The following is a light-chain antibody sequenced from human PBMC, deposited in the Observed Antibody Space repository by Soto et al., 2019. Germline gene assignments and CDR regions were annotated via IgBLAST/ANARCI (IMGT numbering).Light chain of an antibody. J-gene: IGKJ1*01. CDR1: PSISVW. CDR3: QQYNNRWT. V-gene: IGKV1-5*03. Sequence: IQMTQFPSTLSASVGDRATITCRASPSISVWLAWFQQKPGNAPKLLIYKASTLESGVPSRFSGSGSGTQFTLTISRLQPDDSATYYYQQYNNRWTFGQGTKVEI. CDR2: KAS.